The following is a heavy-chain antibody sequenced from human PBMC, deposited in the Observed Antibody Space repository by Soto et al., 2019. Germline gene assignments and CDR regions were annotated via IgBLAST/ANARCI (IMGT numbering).Heavy chain of an antibody. CDR3: ARDLGEGYSYGGHDY. V-gene: IGHV1-2*02. CDR1: GYTFTGYY. D-gene: IGHD5-18*01. CDR2: INPNSGGT. Sequence: QVQLVQSGAEVKKPGASVKVSCKASGYTFTGYYMHWVRQAPGQGLEWMGWINPNSGGTNYAQKFQGRVTMTRDTSISTAYMELSRLRSDDTAVYYCARDLGEGYSYGGHDYWGQGTLVTVSS. J-gene: IGHJ4*02.